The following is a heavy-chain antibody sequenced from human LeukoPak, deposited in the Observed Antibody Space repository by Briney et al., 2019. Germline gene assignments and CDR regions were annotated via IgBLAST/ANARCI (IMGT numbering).Heavy chain of an antibody. V-gene: IGHV1-69*04. D-gene: IGHD1-26*01. Sequence: SVKVSCKASGGTFSSYAISWVRQAPGQGLEWMGRIIPIFGIANYAQKFQGRVTITADKSTSTAYMELSSLRSDDTAVYYCARGRSGSPKDYWGQGTLVTVSS. J-gene: IGHJ4*02. CDR3: ARGRSGSPKDY. CDR2: IIPIFGIA. CDR1: GGTFSSYA.